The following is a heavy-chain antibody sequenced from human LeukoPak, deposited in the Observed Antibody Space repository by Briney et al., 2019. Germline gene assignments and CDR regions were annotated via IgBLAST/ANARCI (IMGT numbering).Heavy chain of an antibody. CDR3: AKAPQQWLVGNYFDY. V-gene: IGHV3-30*02. Sequence: GGSLRLSCAASGFTLSNYGMHWVRQAPGKGLEWVAFIRYDGSNKYYADSVKGRFTISRDNSKNTLYLQMNSLRAEDTAVYYCAKAPQQWLVGNYFDYWGQGTLVTVSS. J-gene: IGHJ4*02. CDR2: IRYDGSNK. CDR1: GFTLSNYG. D-gene: IGHD6-19*01.